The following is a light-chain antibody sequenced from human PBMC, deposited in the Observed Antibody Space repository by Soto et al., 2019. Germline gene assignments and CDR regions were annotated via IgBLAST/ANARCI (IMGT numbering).Light chain of an antibody. CDR3: SSFTSSTTYV. CDR2: DGS. Sequence: QSVLTQPASVSGSPGQPITISCTGSSSDVGGYKYVSWYQQHPGKAPKLMIYDGSNRPSGVSNRFSGSKSGNTASLTISGLQAEDEADYYCSSFTSSTTYVFGTGTKVTVL. J-gene: IGLJ1*01. CDR1: SSDVGGYKY. V-gene: IGLV2-14*01.